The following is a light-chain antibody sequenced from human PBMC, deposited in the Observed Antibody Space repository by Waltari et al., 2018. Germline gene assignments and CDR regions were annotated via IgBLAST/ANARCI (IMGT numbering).Light chain of an antibody. CDR2: THS. Sequence: QSVLTPPPSASGTPGQKVTLPFSGTSSNIGSNPVNWYQQLPGTAPKLLIYTHSKRPSGVPDRFSGSKSGTSASLAISGLQSEHEADYYCASWDDSLSSVVFGGGTKLTVL. CDR3: ASWDDSLSSVV. J-gene: IGLJ2*01. V-gene: IGLV1-44*01. CDR1: SSNIGSNP.